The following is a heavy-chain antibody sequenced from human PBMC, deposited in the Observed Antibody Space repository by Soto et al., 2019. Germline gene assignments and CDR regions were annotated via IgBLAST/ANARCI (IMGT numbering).Heavy chain of an antibody. Sequence: PSETLSLTCPVSGGSITSSSYYWSWIRQPPGKGLEWIGYIYYSGSTNYNPSLKSRVTISVDTSKNQFSLKLSSVTAADTAVYYCAAYSVSFWSDYYYYYGMDVWGQGTTVTVSS. J-gene: IGHJ6*02. D-gene: IGHD3-3*01. CDR3: AAYSVSFWSDYYYYYGMDV. CDR1: GGSITSSSYY. V-gene: IGHV4-61*01. CDR2: IYYSGST.